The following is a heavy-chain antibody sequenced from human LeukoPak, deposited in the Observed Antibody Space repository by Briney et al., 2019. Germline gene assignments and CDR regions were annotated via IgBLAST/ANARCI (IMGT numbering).Heavy chain of an antibody. CDR1: GFTFSDYA. Sequence: GGSLRLSCAASGFTFSDYAMSWVRQAPGKGLEWVSAISGSGGSTYYADSVKGRFTISRDNSKNTLYLQMNSLRAEDTAVYYCAKSGYSSSQGYYYYMDVWGKGTTVTVSS. V-gene: IGHV3-23*01. CDR3: AKSGYSSSQGYYYYMDV. J-gene: IGHJ6*03. CDR2: ISGSGGST. D-gene: IGHD6-13*01.